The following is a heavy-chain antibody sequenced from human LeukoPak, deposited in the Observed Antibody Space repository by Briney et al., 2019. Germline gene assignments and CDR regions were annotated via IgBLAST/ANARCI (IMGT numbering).Heavy chain of an antibody. J-gene: IGHJ4*02. CDR3: ARIKWAAAND. CDR1: GYTFIGYY. CDR2: ISPNSGDT. Sequence: ASVNVSCKASGYTFIGYYIHWVRQAPGQGLEWMGWISPNSGDTNYAQNFQGRVTMTRDTSINTAYMELNTLRSDDTAVYYCARIKWAAANDWGQGTLVAVSS. V-gene: IGHV1-2*02. D-gene: IGHD6-13*01.